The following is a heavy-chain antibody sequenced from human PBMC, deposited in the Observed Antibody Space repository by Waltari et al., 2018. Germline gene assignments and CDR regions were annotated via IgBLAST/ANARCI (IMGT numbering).Heavy chain of an antibody. J-gene: IGHJ4*02. CDR1: GGSISSSSYY. V-gene: IGHV4-39*07. CDR2: IYYSGSS. Sequence: QLQLQESGPGLVKPSETLSLTCTVSGGSISSSSYYWGWIRPPPGKGLEWIGSIYYSGSSYYNPSLKSRVTISVDTSKNQFSLKLSSVTAADTAVYYCARVIMGAGIDYWGQGTLVTVSS. D-gene: IGHD3-10*01. CDR3: ARVIMGAGIDY.